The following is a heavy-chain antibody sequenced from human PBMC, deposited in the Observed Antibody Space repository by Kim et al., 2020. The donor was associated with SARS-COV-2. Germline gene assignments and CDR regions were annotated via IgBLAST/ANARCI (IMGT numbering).Heavy chain of an antibody. CDR2: SNAGNGNT. Sequence: ASVKVSCKASGYTFTSYAMHWVRQAPGQRLEWMGWSNAGNGNTKYSQEFQGRVTITRDTSASTAYMELRSLRSEDMAVYYCARGLHCGGDCYYFDYWGQGTLVTVSS. D-gene: IGHD2-21*02. J-gene: IGHJ4*02. CDR1: GYTFTSYA. V-gene: IGHV1-3*02. CDR3: ARGLHCGGDCYYFDY.